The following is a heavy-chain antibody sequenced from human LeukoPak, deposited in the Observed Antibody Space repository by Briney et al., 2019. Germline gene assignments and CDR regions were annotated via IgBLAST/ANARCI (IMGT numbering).Heavy chain of an antibody. CDR3: ARMSSYSYGFSHNWFDP. CDR1: GASIYNYH. V-gene: IGHV4-59*13. Sequence: KPSETLSLPCIVSGASIYNYHWGWVPPPPGEGLEWIGYIYYSGSTNYNPSLKSRVTISVDTSKNQFSLKLSSVTAADTAVYYCARMSSYSYGFSHNWFDPWGQGTLVTVSS. D-gene: IGHD5-18*01. J-gene: IGHJ5*02. CDR2: IYYSGST.